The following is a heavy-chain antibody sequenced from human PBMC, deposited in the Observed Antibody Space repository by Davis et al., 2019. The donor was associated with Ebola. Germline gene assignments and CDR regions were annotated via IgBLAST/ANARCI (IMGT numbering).Heavy chain of an antibody. CDR2: ISGSGGST. V-gene: IGHV3-23*01. D-gene: IGHD5-12*01. CDR3: AKSPGYDSYFDY. CDR1: GFTFSSYS. J-gene: IGHJ4*02. Sequence: PGGSLRLSCAASGFTFSSYSMNWVRQAPGKGLEWVSAISGSGGSTYYADSVKGRFTISRDNSKNTLYLQMNSLRAEDTAVYYCAKSPGYDSYFDYWGQGTLVTVSS.